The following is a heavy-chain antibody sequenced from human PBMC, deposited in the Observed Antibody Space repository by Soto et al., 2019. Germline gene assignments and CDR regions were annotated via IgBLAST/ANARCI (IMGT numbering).Heavy chain of an antibody. CDR2: ISYDGSNK. CDR3: ARDFKVSDFWSGYYAVYYYGMDV. D-gene: IGHD3-3*01. CDR1: GFTFKTYW. J-gene: IGHJ6*02. V-gene: IGHV3-30-3*01. Sequence: GGSLRLSCEVSGFTFKTYWMSWVRQAPGKGLEWLAVISYDGSNKYYADSVKGRFTISRDNSKNTLYLQMNSLRAEDTAVYYCARDFKVSDFWSGYYAVYYYGMDVWGQGTTVTVSS.